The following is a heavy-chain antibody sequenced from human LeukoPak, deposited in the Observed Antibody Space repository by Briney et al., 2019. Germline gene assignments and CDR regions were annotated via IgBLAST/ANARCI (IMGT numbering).Heavy chain of an antibody. CDR1: GGSINSYY. Sequence: SETLSLTCIVSGGSINSYYWSWIRQPPGKGLEWIGYIYYSGSTNYNPSLKSRVTISVDTSKNQFSLKLNSVTAAGTAVYYCARLGSYFDYWGQGTLVTVSS. D-gene: IGHD1-26*01. V-gene: IGHV4-59*01. CDR3: ARLGSYFDY. J-gene: IGHJ4*02. CDR2: IYYSGST.